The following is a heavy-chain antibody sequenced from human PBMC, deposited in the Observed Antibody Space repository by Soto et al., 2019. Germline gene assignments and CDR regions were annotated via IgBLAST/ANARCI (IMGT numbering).Heavy chain of an antibody. J-gene: IGHJ4*02. CDR2: IDYTGST. CDR1: GGSFSAYH. D-gene: IGHD6-19*01. V-gene: IGHV4-34*01. Sequence: SETLSLTCSVYGGSFSAYHWSWIRQPPGKGLEWIGEIDYTGSTNYKPSLRGRVTMSVDTSRNQFSLRLTSVTAADRAVYYCARSRSDSSRRHWGFDFCGKGTGVTVSS. CDR3: ARSRSDSSRRHWGFDF.